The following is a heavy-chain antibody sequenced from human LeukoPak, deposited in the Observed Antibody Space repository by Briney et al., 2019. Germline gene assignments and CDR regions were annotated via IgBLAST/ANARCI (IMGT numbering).Heavy chain of an antibody. Sequence: SGGSLRLSCAASGFTFSSYGMHWVRQAPGKGLEWVAVIWYDGSNKYYADSVKGRFTISRDSSKNTLYLQMNSLRAEDTAVYYCARERRNWGSWDAFDIWGQGTMVTVSS. D-gene: IGHD7-27*01. CDR2: IWYDGSNK. CDR1: GFTFSSYG. CDR3: ARERRNWGSWDAFDI. J-gene: IGHJ3*02. V-gene: IGHV3-33*01.